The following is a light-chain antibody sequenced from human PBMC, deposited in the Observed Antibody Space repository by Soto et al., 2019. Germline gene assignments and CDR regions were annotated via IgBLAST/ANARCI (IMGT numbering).Light chain of an antibody. CDR2: DVR. CDR1: SSDVGGYNF. J-gene: IGLJ2*01. CDR3: SSYTSSSTVI. Sequence: QSALTQPASVSGSPGQSITISCTGNSSDVGGYNFVSWYQQHPGKAPKFIIYDVRNRPSGVSNRFSGSRSGNTASLTISGLQAEDEAYYYCSSYTSSSTVIFGGGTKLTVL. V-gene: IGLV2-14*03.